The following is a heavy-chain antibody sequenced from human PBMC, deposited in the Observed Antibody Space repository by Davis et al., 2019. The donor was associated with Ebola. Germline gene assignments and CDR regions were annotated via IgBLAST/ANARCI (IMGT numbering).Heavy chain of an antibody. CDR1: GYSISSGYY. V-gene: IGHV4-38-2*02. D-gene: IGHD3-3*01. J-gene: IGHJ4*02. CDR2: IYHSGST. Sequence: SETLSLTCTVSGYSISSGYYWGWIRQPPGKGLEWIGSIYHSGSTYYNPSLKSRVTISVDRSKNQFSLKLSSVTAADTAVYYCARGRAIFNVPDYWGQGTLVTVSS. CDR3: ARGRAIFNVPDY.